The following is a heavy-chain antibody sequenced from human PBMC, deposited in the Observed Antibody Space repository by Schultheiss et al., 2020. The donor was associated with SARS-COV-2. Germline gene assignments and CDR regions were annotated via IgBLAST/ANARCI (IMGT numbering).Heavy chain of an antibody. CDR2: INSDGSST. Sequence: GGSLRLSCAASGFTFSSYEMNWVRQAPGKGLEWVSGINSDGSSTSYADSVKGRFTISRDNSKNTLYLQMNSLRAEDTAVYYCARNPGYCSSTSCYQYYYGMDVWGQGTTVTVSS. CDR3: ARNPGYCSSTSCYQYYYGMDV. J-gene: IGHJ6*02. D-gene: IGHD2-2*03. V-gene: IGHV3-74*01. CDR1: GFTFSSYE.